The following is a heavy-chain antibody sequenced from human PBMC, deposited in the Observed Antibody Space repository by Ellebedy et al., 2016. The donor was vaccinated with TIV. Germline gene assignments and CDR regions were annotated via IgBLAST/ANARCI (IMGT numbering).Heavy chain of an antibody. CDR3: ARWYGGTLDY. CDR2: INYSGSYT. Sequence: PGGSLRLSCAASEFTFSDYHMSWIRQAPGKGLEWVSYINYSGSYTNYADSVKGRFTISRDNAKNSLYLQMNSLRAEDTAVYYCARWYGGTLDYWGQGTLVTVSS. CDR1: EFTFSDYH. J-gene: IGHJ4*02. D-gene: IGHD4-23*01. V-gene: IGHV3-11*06.